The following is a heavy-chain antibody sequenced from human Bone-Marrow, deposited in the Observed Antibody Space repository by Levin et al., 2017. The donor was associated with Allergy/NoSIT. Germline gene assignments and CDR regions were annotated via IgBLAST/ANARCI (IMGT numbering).Heavy chain of an antibody. D-gene: IGHD6-19*01. CDR3: AKDGGRDTRAWYPVDY. V-gene: IGHV3-30*18. CDR2: VSYDGSKI. Sequence: GGSLRLSCAASGFTFSNFAMHWVRQAPGKGLEWVAVVSYDGSKIYYADSVKGRFTISRDNSKNTLYLQMNTLRADDTALYYCAKDGGRDTRAWYPVDYWGQGTLVTVSS. J-gene: IGHJ4*02. CDR1: GFTFSNFA.